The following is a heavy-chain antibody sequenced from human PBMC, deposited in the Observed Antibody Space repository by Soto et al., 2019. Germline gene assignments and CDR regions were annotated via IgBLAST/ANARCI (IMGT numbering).Heavy chain of an antibody. Sequence: WASVKVSCKASGGTFSSYAISWVRQAPGQGLEWMGGIIPIFGTANYAQKFQGRVTITADESTSTAYMELSSLRSEDTAVYYCASRNYSSSWYYYYGMDVWGQGTTVTVSS. CDR3: ASRNYSSSWYYYYGMDV. J-gene: IGHJ6*02. D-gene: IGHD6-13*01. CDR1: GGTFSSYA. CDR2: IIPIFGTA. V-gene: IGHV1-69*13.